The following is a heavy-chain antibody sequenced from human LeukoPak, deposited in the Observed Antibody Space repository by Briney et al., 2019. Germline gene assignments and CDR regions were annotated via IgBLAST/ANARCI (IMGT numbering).Heavy chain of an antibody. J-gene: IGHJ5*02. D-gene: IGHD4-23*01. CDR1: GGSISSGSYY. CDR3: ERDGGSKPDYGGNYWFDP. V-gene: IGHV4-61*02. Sequence: SQTLSLTCTVSGGSISSGSYYWSWIRQPAGKGLEWIGRIYTSGSTNYNPSLKSRVTISVDTSKNQFSLKLSSVTAADTAVYYCERDGGSKPDYGGNYWFDPWGQGTLVTVSS. CDR2: IYTSGST.